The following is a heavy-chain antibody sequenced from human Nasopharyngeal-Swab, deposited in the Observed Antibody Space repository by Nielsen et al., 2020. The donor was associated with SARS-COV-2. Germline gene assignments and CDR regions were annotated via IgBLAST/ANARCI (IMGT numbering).Heavy chain of an antibody. V-gene: IGHV1-2*06. J-gene: IGHJ6*02. D-gene: IGHD3-22*01. CDR3: ARDGKGMTYYYDSSGYAYYYYYGMDV. Sequence: WVRQAPGQGLEWMGRINPNSDGTNYAQKFQGRVTMTRDTSISTAYMELSRLRSDDTAVYYCARDGKGMTYYYDSSGYAYYYYYGMDVWGQGTTVTVSS. CDR2: INPNSDGT.